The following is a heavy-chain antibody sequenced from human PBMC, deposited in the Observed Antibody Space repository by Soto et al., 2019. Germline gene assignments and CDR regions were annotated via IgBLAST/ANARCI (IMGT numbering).Heavy chain of an antibody. V-gene: IGHV1-69*13. J-gene: IGHJ4*02. D-gene: IGHD2-15*01. CDR1: GGTFSRYG. CDR3: ARDYGHDCSGGNCYFYF. CDR2: IIPLFGTA. Sequence: SVKVSCKASGGTFSRYGINWVRQAPGHGLEWMGGIIPLFGTANYAQKFQGRVTINADESTSTAHMELRSLRSEDTAVYYCARDYGHDCSGGNCYFYFWGQGTLVTVSS.